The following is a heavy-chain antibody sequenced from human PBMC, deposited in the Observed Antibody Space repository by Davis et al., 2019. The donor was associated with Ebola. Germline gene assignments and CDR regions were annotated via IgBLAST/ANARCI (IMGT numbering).Heavy chain of an antibody. V-gene: IGHV3-30-3*01. CDR1: GFTFSSYA. CDR2: ISYDGSNK. Sequence: GESLKISCAASGFTFSSYAMHWVRQAPGKGLEWVAVISYDGSNKYYADSVKGRFTISRDNSKNTLYLQMNSLRAEDTAVYYCARAAYSGYFDYWGQGTLVTVSS. D-gene: IGHD4-11*01. CDR3: ARAAYSGYFDY. J-gene: IGHJ4*02.